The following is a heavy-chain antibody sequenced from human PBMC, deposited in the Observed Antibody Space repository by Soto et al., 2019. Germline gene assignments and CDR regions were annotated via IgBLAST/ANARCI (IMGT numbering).Heavy chain of an antibody. CDR3: ARARGFFDCSSTSCYLSVGREYYYYYMDV. J-gene: IGHJ6*03. D-gene: IGHD2-2*01. CDR1: GGSISSGGYY. Sequence: SETLSLTCTVSGGSISSGGYYWSWIRQHPGKGLEWIGYIYYSGSTYYNPSLKSRVTISVDTSKNQFSLRLSSVTAADTAVYYCARARGFFDCSSTSCYLSVGREYYYYYMDVWGKGTTVTVSS. CDR2: IYYSGST. V-gene: IGHV4-31*03.